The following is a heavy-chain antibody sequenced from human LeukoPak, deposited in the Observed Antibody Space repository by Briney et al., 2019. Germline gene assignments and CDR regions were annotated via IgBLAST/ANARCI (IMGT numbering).Heavy chain of an antibody. CDR2: IYYSGST. V-gene: IGHV4-59*01. J-gene: IGHJ3*02. CDR3: ARCSGYSYGYDAFDI. Sequence: PSETLSLTCTVSGGSISSYYWSWVRQPPGKGLEWIGYIYYSGSTNYNPSLKSRVTISVHTSKNQFSLKLSSVTAADTAVYYCARCSGYSYGYDAFDIWGQGTMVTVSS. CDR1: GGSISSYY. D-gene: IGHD5-18*01.